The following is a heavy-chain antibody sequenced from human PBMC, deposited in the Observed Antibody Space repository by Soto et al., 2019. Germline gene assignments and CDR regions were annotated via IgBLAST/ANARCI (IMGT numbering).Heavy chain of an antibody. Sequence: DVQLLESEGDLVQPGGSLRLSCAASGFTFSSYAMSWVRQAPGKGLEWVSGISDSGGSTYYADSVKGRFTISRDNSKNTLYLQPNSLRAEDTAVYFCAKFRGSGSYYIFDYCGQGTLVTVSS. J-gene: IGHJ4*02. CDR2: ISDSGGST. D-gene: IGHD3-10*01. V-gene: IGHV3-23*01. CDR1: GFTFSSYA. CDR3: AKFRGSGSYYIFDY.